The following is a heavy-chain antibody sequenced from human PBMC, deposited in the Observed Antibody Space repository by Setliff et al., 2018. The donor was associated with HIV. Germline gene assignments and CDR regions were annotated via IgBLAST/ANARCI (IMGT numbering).Heavy chain of an antibody. D-gene: IGHD1-7*01. V-gene: IGHV3-20*04. J-gene: IGHJ4*02. Sequence: GGSLRLSCAASGFTLHEYTMTWVRQAPGKGLEWICGISWNGDSTNYADSVKGRFTISRDNAKNSLYLQMNSLRAEDTAVYYCATDRGTYWGQGTLVTVSS. CDR1: GFTLHEYT. CDR3: ATDRGTY. CDR2: ISWNGDST.